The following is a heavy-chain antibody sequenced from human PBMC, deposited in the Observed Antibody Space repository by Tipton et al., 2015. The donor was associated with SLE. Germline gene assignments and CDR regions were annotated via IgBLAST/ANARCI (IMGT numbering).Heavy chain of an antibody. D-gene: IGHD6-19*01. J-gene: IGHJ3*02. CDR2: INHSGST. CDR3: ARGNRGSSGWYGAFDI. Sequence: TLSLTCAVYGGSFSGYYWSWIRQPPGKGLEWIGEINHSGSTNYNPSLKSRVTISVDTSKNQFSVKLSSVTAADTAVYYCARGNRGSSGWYGAFDIWGQGTMVTVSS. CDR1: GGSFSGYY. V-gene: IGHV4-34*01.